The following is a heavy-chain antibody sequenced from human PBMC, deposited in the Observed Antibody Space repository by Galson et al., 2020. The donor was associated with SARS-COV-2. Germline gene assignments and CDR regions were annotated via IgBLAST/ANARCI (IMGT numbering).Heavy chain of an antibody. D-gene: IGHD6-13*01. CDR1: GFTFSSYA. CDR2: ISYDGSHK. Sequence: GGSLRLSCAASGFTFSSYAMHWVRQAPGKGLEWVAVISYDGSHKYYADSVKGRFTISRDNSKNTLYLQMNSLRAEDTAVYYCARENSGQDVWGQGTTVTVSS. CDR3: ARENSGQDV. J-gene: IGHJ6*02. V-gene: IGHV3-30*04.